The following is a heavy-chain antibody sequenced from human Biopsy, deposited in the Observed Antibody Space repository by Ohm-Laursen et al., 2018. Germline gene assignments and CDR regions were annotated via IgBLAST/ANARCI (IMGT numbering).Heavy chain of an antibody. Sequence: SQTLSLTCRVSGASVKTSGYFWAWIRQRPGKGLEWIGHISYNERTHYNPSLTSRLAISFDTSNNRISLQLRSVSVADTAVYYCVREPKTGTAEAWYFDLWGRGSPVTVPS. D-gene: IGHD3-9*01. CDR2: ISYNERT. J-gene: IGHJ2*01. V-gene: IGHV4-31*03. CDR3: VREPKTGTAEAWYFDL. CDR1: GASVKTSGYF.